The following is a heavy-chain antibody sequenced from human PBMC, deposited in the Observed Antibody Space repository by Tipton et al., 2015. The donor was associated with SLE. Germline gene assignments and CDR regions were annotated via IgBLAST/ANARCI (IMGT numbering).Heavy chain of an antibody. D-gene: IGHD1-20*01. V-gene: IGHV4-34*01. CDR2: INHSGST. CDR3: ARGLTGLGFDY. CDR1: GGSFSGYY. J-gene: IGHJ4*02. Sequence: TLSLTCAVYGGSFSGYYWSWIRQPPGKGPEWIGEINHSGSTNYNPSLKSRVTISVDTSKNQFSLKLSSVTAADTAVYYCARGLTGLGFDYWGQGTLVTVSS.